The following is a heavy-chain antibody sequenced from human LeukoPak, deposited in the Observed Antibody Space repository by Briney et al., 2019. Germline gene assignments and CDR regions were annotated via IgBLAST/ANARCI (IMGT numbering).Heavy chain of an antibody. J-gene: IGHJ4*02. CDR3: AKGGKWDVTPFDY. Sequence: ASVKVSCKASGYTFTSSDFNWVRQATGQGLEWMGWMNPNSGNTGYAQKFQGRVTMTRDTSISTAYMELSSLRSEDTAVYYCAKGGKWDVTPFDYWGQGTLVTVSS. CDR2: MNPNSGNT. D-gene: IGHD1-26*01. CDR1: GYTFTSSD. V-gene: IGHV1-8*01.